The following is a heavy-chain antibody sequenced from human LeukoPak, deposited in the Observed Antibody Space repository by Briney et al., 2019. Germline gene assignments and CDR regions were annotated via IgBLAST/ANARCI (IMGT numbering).Heavy chain of an antibody. Sequence: SGGSLRLSCAASGFTFSSYTMNWVRQAPGKGLEWVSSISDSSNYIYYADSVKGRFTISRDNAKNSLYLQMNSLRAEDTAVYYCARERYCSGGSCYSGRFDSWGQGTLVTVSS. D-gene: IGHD2-15*01. CDR3: ARERYCSGGSCYSGRFDS. V-gene: IGHV3-21*01. J-gene: IGHJ4*02. CDR1: GFTFSSYT. CDR2: ISDSSNYI.